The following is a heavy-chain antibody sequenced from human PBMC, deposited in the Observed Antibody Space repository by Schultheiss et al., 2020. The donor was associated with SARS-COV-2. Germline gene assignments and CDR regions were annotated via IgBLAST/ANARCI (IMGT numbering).Heavy chain of an antibody. Sequence: QTLSLTCTVSGGSISSYYWSWIRQPAGKGLEWLALIYWNDDKRYSPSLKSRLTITKDTSKNQVVLTMTNMDPVDTATYYCARRPLSVFAYWGQGALVTVSS. J-gene: IGHJ4*02. CDR2: IYWNDDK. D-gene: IGHD2/OR15-2a*01. CDR3: ARRPLSVFAY. CDR1: GGSISSYYW. V-gene: IGHV2-5*08.